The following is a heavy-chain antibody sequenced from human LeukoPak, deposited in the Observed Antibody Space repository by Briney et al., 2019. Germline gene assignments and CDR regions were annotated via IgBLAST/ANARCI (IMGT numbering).Heavy chain of an antibody. D-gene: IGHD6-13*01. CDR2: ISYSGSS. CDR3: ARRGGLGSSWEIGY. CDR1: SDSTRSYY. J-gene: IGHJ4*02. V-gene: IGHV4-59*01. Sequence: SETLSHTCTVSSDSTRSYYWGWIRQPPGKGLEWIGFISYSGSSNYNPSLKSRVTISIDTSKNQFTLNLNSGTAADTAVDYCARRGGLGSSWEIGYWGQGILVTVSS.